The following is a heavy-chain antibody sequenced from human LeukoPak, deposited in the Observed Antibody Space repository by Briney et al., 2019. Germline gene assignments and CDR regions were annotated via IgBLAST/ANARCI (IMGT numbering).Heavy chain of an antibody. J-gene: IGHJ5*02. CDR2: INHSGST. CDR3: ARDNADIVVVAATGFWFDP. Sequence: SETLSLTCAVYGGSFSGYYWSWIRQPPGKGLEWIGEINHSGSTNYNPSLKSRVTISVDTSKNQFSLKLSSVTAADTAVYYCARDNADIVVVAATGFWFDPWGQGTLVTVSS. D-gene: IGHD2-15*01. CDR1: GGSFSGYY. V-gene: IGHV4-34*01.